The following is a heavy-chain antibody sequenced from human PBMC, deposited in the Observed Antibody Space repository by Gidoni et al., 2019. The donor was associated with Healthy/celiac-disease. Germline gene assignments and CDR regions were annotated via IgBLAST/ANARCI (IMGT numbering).Heavy chain of an antibody. J-gene: IGHJ5*02. D-gene: IGHD6-19*01. V-gene: IGHV3-30-3*01. CDR3: ARDAGEDSSGWYGWFDP. CDR2: ISYDGSNK. Sequence: QVQLVESGGGVVQPGRSLRLSCAASGFTFSSYAMHWVRQAPGTGLEWVAVISYDGSNKYYADSVKGRFTISRDNSKNTLYLQMNSLRAEDTAVYYCARDAGEDSSGWYGWFDPWGQGTLVTVSS. CDR1: GFTFSSYA.